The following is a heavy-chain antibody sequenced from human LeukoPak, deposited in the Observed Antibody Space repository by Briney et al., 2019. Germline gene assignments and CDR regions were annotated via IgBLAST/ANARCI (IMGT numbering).Heavy chain of an antibody. CDR2: ISAYNGNT. V-gene: IGHV1-18*01. CDR3: ARVPSGRPTYYFDY. J-gene: IGHJ4*02. D-gene: IGHD6-19*01. Sequence: WISAYNGNTNYAQKLQGRVTMTTDTSTSTAYMELRSLRSDDTAVYYCARVPSGRPTYYFDYWGQGTLVTVSS.